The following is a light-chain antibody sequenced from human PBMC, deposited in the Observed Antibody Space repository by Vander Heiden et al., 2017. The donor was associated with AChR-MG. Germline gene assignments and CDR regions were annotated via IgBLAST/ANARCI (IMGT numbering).Light chain of an antibody. CDR1: QSVSSY. J-gene: IGKJ5*01. Sequence: EIVFTQSPATLSLSPGERATLSCRASQSVSSYLAWYQQKPGQPPRLLIYDASSRATGIPARFSGSGSGTDFTLTISSLEPEDFAVYYCQQRSNWPPITFGQGTRLEIK. CDR3: QQRSNWPPIT. V-gene: IGKV3-11*01. CDR2: DAS.